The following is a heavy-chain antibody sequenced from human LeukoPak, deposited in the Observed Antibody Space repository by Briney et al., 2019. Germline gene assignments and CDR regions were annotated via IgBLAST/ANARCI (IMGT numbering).Heavy chain of an antibody. Sequence: PSETLSLTCTVSGGSIDSYDWSWIRQPPGKGLEWIGNIYYTGSTEYHPSLKSRVTISLDTSKNQFSLKLTSVTAADTAVYSCARVYQSSEYYFDYWGQGNLVSVSS. CDR2: IYYTGST. D-gene: IGHD2-2*01. J-gene: IGHJ4*02. CDR3: ARVYQSSEYYFDY. CDR1: GGSIDSYD. V-gene: IGHV4-59*01.